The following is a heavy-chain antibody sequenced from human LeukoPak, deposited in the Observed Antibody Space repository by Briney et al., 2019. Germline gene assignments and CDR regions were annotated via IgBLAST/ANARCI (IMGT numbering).Heavy chain of an antibody. D-gene: IGHD3-3*01. V-gene: IGHV4-34*01. J-gene: IGHJ6*03. CDR1: GGSFSGHY. CDR3: ATGDYDFWSGYSFPYYYMDV. Sequence: SETLSLTCAVYGGSFSGHYWTWIRQPPGKGLEWIGEINHSGSTNYNPSLKSRVTISVDTSKNQFSLKVSSVTAADTAVYYCATGDYDFWSGYSFPYYYMDVWGKGTTVTVSS. CDR2: INHSGST.